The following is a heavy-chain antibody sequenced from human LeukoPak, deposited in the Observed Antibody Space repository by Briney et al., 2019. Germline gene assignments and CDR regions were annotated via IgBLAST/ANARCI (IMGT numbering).Heavy chain of an antibody. Sequence: GGSLRLACAVSGITLSYYGMSWVRQAPGKGLEWVAGISGSGGGTVYADSVKGRFTISRDNPKNTLYLQMNSLRAEDTAVYFCAKRGVVIRAILVGFHKEAYYFDSWGQGALVTVSS. D-gene: IGHD2-21*01. CDR2: ISGSGGGT. V-gene: IGHV3-23*01. CDR1: GITLSYYG. CDR3: AKRGVVIRAILVGFHKEAYYFDS. J-gene: IGHJ4*02.